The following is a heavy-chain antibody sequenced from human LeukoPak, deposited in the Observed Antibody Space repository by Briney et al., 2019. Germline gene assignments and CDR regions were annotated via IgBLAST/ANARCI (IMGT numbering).Heavy chain of an antibody. V-gene: IGHV4-39*01. J-gene: IGHJ3*02. CDR2: IYYSGST. D-gene: IGHD2-2*02. Sequence: SETLSLTCTVSGGSISSSGYYWGWIRQPPGKGLEWIGSIYYSGSTYYNPSLKSRVTISVDTSKNQFSLKLSSVTAADTAVYYCARPCSSTSCYNAFDIWGQGTMVTVSS. CDR1: GGSISSSGYY. CDR3: ARPCSSTSCYNAFDI.